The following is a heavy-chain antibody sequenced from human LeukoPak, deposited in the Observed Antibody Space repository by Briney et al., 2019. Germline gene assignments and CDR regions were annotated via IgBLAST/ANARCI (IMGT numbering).Heavy chain of an antibody. D-gene: IGHD1-1*01. J-gene: IGHJ4*02. CDR3: ARDHNYAFDN. CDR1: GFIFSDYS. V-gene: IGHV3-48*04. CDR2: IGLSSGRT. Sequence: GGPLRLSCAASGFIFSDYSMNWVRQAPGKGLEWISYIGLSSGRTMYADSVKGRFTISGANAKNSLYLQMNSLRVEDTAVYFCARDHNYAFDNWGQGILVTVSS.